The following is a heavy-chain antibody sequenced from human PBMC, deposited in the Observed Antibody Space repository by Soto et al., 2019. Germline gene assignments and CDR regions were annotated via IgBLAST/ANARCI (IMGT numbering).Heavy chain of an antibody. Sequence: PSETLSLTCTVSGGSISPYYWSWIRQPPGKGLEWIGYIYYSGSTKYNPSLKSRVTISVDKSKNQFSLKLTSITAGDTAIYYCARGDGYSYVSRVNWFDPWGQGILVTVSS. J-gene: IGHJ5*02. CDR2: IYYSGST. CDR3: ARGDGYSYVSRVNWFDP. D-gene: IGHD5-18*01. CDR1: GGSISPYY. V-gene: IGHV4-59*12.